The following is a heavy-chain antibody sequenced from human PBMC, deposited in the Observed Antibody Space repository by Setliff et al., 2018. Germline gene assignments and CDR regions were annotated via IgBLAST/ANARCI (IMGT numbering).Heavy chain of an antibody. CDR3: AREPSVTLIAVVPWYFDY. CDR2: IYSGGNT. Sequence: SETLSLTCTVSRGSISSSGYYWVWIRQPPGKGLEWIGSIYSGGNTYNNASLKSRVTISVDTSKNQFSLRLSSVTAADTAVYYCAREPSVTLIAVVPWYFDYWGQGTLVTVSS. J-gene: IGHJ4*02. D-gene: IGHD3-22*01. V-gene: IGHV4-39*02. CDR1: RGSISSSGYY.